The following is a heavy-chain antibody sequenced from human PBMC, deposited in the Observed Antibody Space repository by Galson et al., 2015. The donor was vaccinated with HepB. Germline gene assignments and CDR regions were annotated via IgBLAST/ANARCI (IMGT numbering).Heavy chain of an antibody. D-gene: IGHD1-26*01. J-gene: IGHJ4*02. CDR3: ARESRAVGAKHPSDY. V-gene: IGHV4-39*02. Sequence: ETLSLTCTVSGGSISSSSYYWGWIRQPPGKGLEWIGSIYYSGSTYYNPSLKSRVTISVDTSKNQFSLKLSSVTAADTAVYYCARESRAVGAKHPSDYWGQGTLVTVSS. CDR1: GGSISSSSYY. CDR2: IYYSGST.